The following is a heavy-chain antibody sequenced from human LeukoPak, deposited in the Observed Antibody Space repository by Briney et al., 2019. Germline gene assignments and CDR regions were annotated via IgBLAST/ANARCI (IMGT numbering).Heavy chain of an antibody. CDR2: ISTYNGNT. CDR3: ARAWTKLSYSDY. D-gene: IGHD2-21*01. V-gene: IGHV1-18*01. CDR1: DYTFTSYG. J-gene: IGHJ4*02. Sequence: ASVKVSCKASDYTFTSYGITWVRRAPGQGLEWMGWISTYNGNTHYAQKVQGRVTMTTDTSTSTAYMELRSLRSDDTAVYYCARAWTKLSYSDYWGQGTLVTVSS.